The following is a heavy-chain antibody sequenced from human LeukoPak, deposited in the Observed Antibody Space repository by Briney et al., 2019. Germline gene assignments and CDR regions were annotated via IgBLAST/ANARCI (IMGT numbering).Heavy chain of an antibody. CDR3: ARPADDGSLRNNWFDP. J-gene: IGHJ5*02. V-gene: IGHV5-51*01. CDR2: IYPDDSDT. D-gene: IGHD4-17*01. CDR1: GYSFTNYW. Sequence: GESLKISCKGFGYSFTNYWIAWVRQMPGKGLEWMGIIYPDDSDTRYSPSFQGQVTISADKSISTAYLQWRSLKASDTALYYCARPADDGSLRNNWFDPWGQGTLVTVSS.